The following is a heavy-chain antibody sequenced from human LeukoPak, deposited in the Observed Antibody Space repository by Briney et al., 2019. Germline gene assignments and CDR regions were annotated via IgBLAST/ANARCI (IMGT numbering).Heavy chain of an antibody. D-gene: IGHD3-22*01. J-gene: IGHJ5*02. CDR1: GGSFSGYY. V-gene: IGHV4-34*01. CDR2: INHSGST. CDR3: ARHVGMVRRGYRPNWFDP. Sequence: SETLSLTCAVYGGSFSGYYWSWIRQPPGKGLEWIGEINHSGSTNYNPSLKSRVTISVDTSKNQFSLKLSSVTAADTAVYYCARHVGMVRRGYRPNWFDPWGQGTLVTVSS.